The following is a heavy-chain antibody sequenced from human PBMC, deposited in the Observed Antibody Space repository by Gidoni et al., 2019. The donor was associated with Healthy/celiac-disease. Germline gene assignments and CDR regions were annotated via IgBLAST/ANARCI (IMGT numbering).Heavy chain of an antibody. CDR1: GGSISRSSYY. CDR2: IYYSGST. CDR3: ARHLARAIVVVPAAIDY. Sequence: QLQLQESGPGLVKPSETLSLTCTVSGGSISRSSYYWGWIRQPPGKGLEWIGSIYYSGSTYYNPSLKSRVTISVDTSKNQFSLKLSSVTAADTAVYYCARHLARAIVVVPAAIDYWGQGTLVTVSS. V-gene: IGHV4-39*01. J-gene: IGHJ4*02. D-gene: IGHD2-2*01.